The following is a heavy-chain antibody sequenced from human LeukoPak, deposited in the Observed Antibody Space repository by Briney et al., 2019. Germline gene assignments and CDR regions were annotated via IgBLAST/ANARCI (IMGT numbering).Heavy chain of an antibody. CDR3: ARSRYYYDSSGLYYFDY. CDR1: GYTFTGYY. V-gene: IGHV1-2*02. CDR2: INPNSGGT. D-gene: IGHD3-22*01. Sequence: PGASVKVSCKASGYTFTGYYMHWVRQAPGQGLEWMGWINPNSGGTNYAQKFQGRVTMTRDTSISTAYMELSRLRSDDMAVYYCARSRYYYDSSGLYYFDYWGQGTLVTVSS. J-gene: IGHJ4*02.